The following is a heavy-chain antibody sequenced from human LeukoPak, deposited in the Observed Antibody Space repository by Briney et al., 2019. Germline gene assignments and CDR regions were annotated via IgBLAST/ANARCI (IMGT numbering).Heavy chain of an antibody. V-gene: IGHV3-7*01. CDR3: ASGRQLGY. J-gene: IGHJ4*02. CDR1: GFTFSNYW. CDR2: IKEDGSEK. Sequence: GGSLSLSCAASGFTFSNYWMSWVRQAPGKGLEWVANIKEDGSEKYYVDSVKGRFTISRDNARDSLYLQMNSLRAEDTAVYYCASGRQLGYWGQGTLVTVSS. D-gene: IGHD6-13*01.